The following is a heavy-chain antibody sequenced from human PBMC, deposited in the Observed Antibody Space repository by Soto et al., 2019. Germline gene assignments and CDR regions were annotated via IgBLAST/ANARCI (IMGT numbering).Heavy chain of an antibody. V-gene: IGHV1-69*04. J-gene: IGHJ5*02. CDR3: ARDVPAPDILTGYGFDP. CDR2: IIPILGIA. D-gene: IGHD3-9*01. Sequence: ASVKVSCKASGGTFSSYTISWVRQAPGQGLEWMGRIIPILGIANYAQKFQGRVTITADKSTSTAYLELSSLRSEDTAVYYCARDVPAPDILTGYGFDPWGQGTLVTVSS. CDR1: GGTFSSYT.